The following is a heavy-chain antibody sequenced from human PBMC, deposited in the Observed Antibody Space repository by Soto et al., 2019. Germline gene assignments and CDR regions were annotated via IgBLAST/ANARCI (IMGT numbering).Heavy chain of an antibody. V-gene: IGHV3-48*02. CDR1: GFTFSTHG. CDR3: ARSIEAARDGMGV. J-gene: IGHJ6*02. Sequence: EVQLVESGGGLAQPGGSLRLSCTAYGFTFSTHGINWVRQAPGKGLEWVSYISGSSRVIYHADSVKGRFTISRDNAENSLYLQMNSLRDEDTAVYYCARSIEAARDGMGVWGQGTTVTVSS. CDR2: ISGSSRVI. D-gene: IGHD1-26*01.